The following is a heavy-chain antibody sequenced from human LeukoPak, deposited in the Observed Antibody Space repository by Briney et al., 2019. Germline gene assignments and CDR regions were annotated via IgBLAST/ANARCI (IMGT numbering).Heavy chain of an antibody. Sequence: SETLSLTCTVSGGSTSSDNYYYSWIRQPAGKGLEWIGRIYTSGSTNYNPSLKSRVTISVDTSKNQFSLKLSSVTAADTAVYYCARGGDGVFDYWGQGTLVTVSS. V-gene: IGHV4-61*02. CDR2: IYTSGST. J-gene: IGHJ4*02. CDR3: ARGGDGVFDY. CDR1: GGSTSSDNYY. D-gene: IGHD5-24*01.